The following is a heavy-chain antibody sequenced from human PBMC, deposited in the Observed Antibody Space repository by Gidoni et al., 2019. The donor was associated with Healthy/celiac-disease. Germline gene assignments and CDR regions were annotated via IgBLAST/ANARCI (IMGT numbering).Heavy chain of an antibody. J-gene: IGHJ4*02. CDR2: SSSSSSYV. Sequence: EVQLVGSGGGLVKPGGYLRRSCAASGFTFGRYSMTWVRQAPGKGLEWVSSSSSSSSYVYYADSVKVRFTISRDNAKNSLYLQMNSLRAEDTAVDYCARDIVVVVRAGRHFDYWGQGTLVTVSS. D-gene: IGHD2-15*01. CDR1: GFTFGRYS. CDR3: ARDIVVVVRAGRHFDY. V-gene: IGHV3-21*01.